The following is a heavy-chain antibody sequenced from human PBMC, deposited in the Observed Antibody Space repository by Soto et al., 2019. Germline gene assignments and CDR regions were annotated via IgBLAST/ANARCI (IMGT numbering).Heavy chain of an antibody. CDR1: GFTFSSYA. V-gene: IGHV3-23*01. Sequence: GGSLRLSCAASGFTFSSYAMSWVRQAPGKGLEWVSAISGSGGSTYYADSVKGRFTISRDNSKNTLYLQMNSLRAEDTAVYYCAKDRRRDGYNYQHYFDYWGQGTLVTVSS. J-gene: IGHJ4*02. CDR2: ISGSGGST. CDR3: AKDRRRDGYNYQHYFDY. D-gene: IGHD5-12*01.